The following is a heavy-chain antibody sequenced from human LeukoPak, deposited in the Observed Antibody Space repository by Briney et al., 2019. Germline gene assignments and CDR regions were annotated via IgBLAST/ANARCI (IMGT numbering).Heavy chain of an antibody. J-gene: IGHJ4*02. Sequence: PGGSLRPSCAASGFTFSSYAMSWIRQPPGKGLEWIGEINHSGSTNYNPSLKSRVTISVDTSKNQFSLKLSAVTAADTAVYYCARGTVTIFGVVRGDYWGQGTLVTVSS. CDR2: INHSGST. CDR3: ARGTVTIFGVVRGDY. D-gene: IGHD3-3*01. V-gene: IGHV4-34*01. CDR1: GFTFSSYA.